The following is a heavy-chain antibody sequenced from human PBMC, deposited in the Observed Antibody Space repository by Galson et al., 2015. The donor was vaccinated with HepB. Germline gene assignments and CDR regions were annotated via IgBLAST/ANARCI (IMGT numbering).Heavy chain of an antibody. CDR3: ARVSIAALPRQNYYYYGMDV. J-gene: IGHJ6*02. D-gene: IGHD6-6*01. Sequence: SVKVSCKASGGTFSSYAISWVRQAPGQGLEWMGGIIPIFGIANYAQKFQGRVTITADESTSTAYMELSSLRSEDTAVYYCARVSIAALPRQNYYYYGMDVWGQGTTVTVSS. V-gene: IGHV1-69*13. CDR2: IIPIFGIA. CDR1: GGTFSSYA.